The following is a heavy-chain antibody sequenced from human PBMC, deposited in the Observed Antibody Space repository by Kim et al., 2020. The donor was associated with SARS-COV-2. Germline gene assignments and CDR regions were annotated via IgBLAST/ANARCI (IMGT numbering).Heavy chain of an antibody. CDR2: IYHSGST. J-gene: IGHJ4*02. CDR3: ARALLWFGELLYFDY. V-gene: IGHV4-4*02. CDR1: GGSISSSNW. Sequence: SETLSLTCAVSGGSISSSNWWRWVRQPPGKGLEWIGEIYHSGSTNYNPSLKSRVTISVDKSKNQFSLKLSSVTAADTAVYYCARALLWFGELLYFDYWGQGTLVTVSS. D-gene: IGHD3-10*01.